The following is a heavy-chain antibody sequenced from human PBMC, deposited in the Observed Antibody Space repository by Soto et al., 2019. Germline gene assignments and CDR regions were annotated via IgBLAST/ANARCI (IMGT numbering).Heavy chain of an antibody. CDR1: GGSINTYY. Sequence: SETLSLTCTVSGGSINTYYWGWIRQTPGKGLEWIATIYYSGTTYYNPSLKSRVIISVDTSKNQFSLKLNSVTAADTAVYYCARRTGVGGSWFFDYWGQGTLVTVSS. CDR3: ARRTGVGGSWFFDY. V-gene: IGHV4-39*01. CDR2: IYYSGTT. D-gene: IGHD3-10*01. J-gene: IGHJ4*02.